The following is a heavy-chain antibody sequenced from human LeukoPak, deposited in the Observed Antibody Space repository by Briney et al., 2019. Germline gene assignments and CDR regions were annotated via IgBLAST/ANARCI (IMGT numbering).Heavy chain of an antibody. V-gene: IGHV3-7*05. CDR1: GFTFSRFW. J-gene: IGHJ4*02. D-gene: IGHD2-15*01. CDR2: IKQDGSEK. CDR3: AREYCRGGSCYNVDY. Sequence: GGSPRLSCAASGFTFSRFWMSWVRQAPGKGLEWVANIKQDGSEKYYVDSVKGRFTISRDNAKNSLYLQMNSLRVEDTAVYYCAREYCRGGSCYNVDYWGQGTLVTVSS.